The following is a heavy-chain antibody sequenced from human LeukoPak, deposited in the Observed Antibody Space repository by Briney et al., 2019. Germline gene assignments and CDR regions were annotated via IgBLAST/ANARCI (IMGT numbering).Heavy chain of an antibody. CDR3: ARDFGYFDWLRNLNWFDP. CDR2: INPNSGGT. J-gene: IGHJ5*02. V-gene: IGHV1-2*02. D-gene: IGHD3-9*01. CDR1: GYTFTGYY. Sequence: ASVKVSCKASGYTFTGYYMHWVRQAPGQGLEWMGWINPNSGGTNYAQKFQGRATMTRDTSISTAYMELSRLRSDDTAVYYCARDFGYFDWLRNLNWFDPWGQGTLVTVSS.